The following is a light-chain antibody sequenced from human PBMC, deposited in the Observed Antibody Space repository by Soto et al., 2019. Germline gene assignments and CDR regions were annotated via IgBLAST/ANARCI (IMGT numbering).Light chain of an antibody. J-gene: IGKJ4*01. Sequence: DIQMTQSPSTLSASVGDRVTITCRASQTISDWLAWHQQKPGKAPKLLIYKASSLESGVPSRFSGSGYGTEFTLTISSLQPDDFAAYYCRQYNSYPLTFGGGSNVAIK. V-gene: IGKV1-5*03. CDR1: QTISDW. CDR3: RQYNSYPLT. CDR2: KAS.